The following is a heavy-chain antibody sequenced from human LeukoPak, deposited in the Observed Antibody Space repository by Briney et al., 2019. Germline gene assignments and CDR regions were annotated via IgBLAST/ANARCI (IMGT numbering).Heavy chain of an antibody. J-gene: IGHJ4*02. CDR2: ITSSGSYI. D-gene: IGHD3-22*01. V-gene: IGHV3-21*01. CDR3: ARGWSSGYSDY. Sequence: GGSLRLSCAASGFTFSSYNMNRVRQAPGKGLEWVSSITSSGSYIYYGDSVKGRFTISRDIAKNSLYLEMNSLRAEDTAVYYCARGWSSGYSDYWGQGTLVTVSS. CDR1: GFTFSSYN.